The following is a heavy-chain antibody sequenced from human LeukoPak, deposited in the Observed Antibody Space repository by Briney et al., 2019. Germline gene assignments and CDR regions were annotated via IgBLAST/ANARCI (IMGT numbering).Heavy chain of an antibody. V-gene: IGHV3-23*01. CDR2: ISGSGGST. CDR3: AKPRLGGLWGAFDI. J-gene: IGHJ3*02. Sequence: LSLTCTVSGGSISSGGYYWSWIRQAPGKGLEWVSTISGSGGSTYYADSVKGRFTISRDNSKNTLYLQMNSLRAEDTAVYYCAKPRLGGLWGAFDIWGQGTLVTVSS. D-gene: IGHD3-10*01. CDR1: GGSISSGGYY.